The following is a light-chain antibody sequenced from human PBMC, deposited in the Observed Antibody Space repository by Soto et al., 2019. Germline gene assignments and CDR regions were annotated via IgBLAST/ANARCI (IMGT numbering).Light chain of an antibody. CDR2: EVN. V-gene: IGLV2-14*01. CDR3: SSYTSIAGV. CDR1: SSDVGGYNF. J-gene: IGLJ3*02. Sequence: QSALTQPASVSGSPGQSITISCTGTSSDVGGYNFVSWYQQHPGKAPKLMIFEVNNRPSGVSNRFSGSQSGNTASLTISGLQAEDGADYYCSSYTSIAGVFGGGTKLTVL.